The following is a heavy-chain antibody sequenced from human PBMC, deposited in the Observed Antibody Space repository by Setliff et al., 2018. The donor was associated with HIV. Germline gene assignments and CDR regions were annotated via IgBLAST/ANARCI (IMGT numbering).Heavy chain of an antibody. J-gene: IGHJ4*02. V-gene: IGHV4-39*01. Sequence: PSETLSLTCTVSSDSISSRSDFWWGWIRQPPGKGLEWIGSIYHTGQTYDNPSVKSRLTISVDTDENQFSLKLRSVTAAETAVYYCARQIASGYWAFDSWGQGTLVTVSS. CDR2: IYHTGQT. D-gene: IGHD3-3*01. CDR3: ARQIASGYWAFDS. CDR1: SDSISSRSDF.